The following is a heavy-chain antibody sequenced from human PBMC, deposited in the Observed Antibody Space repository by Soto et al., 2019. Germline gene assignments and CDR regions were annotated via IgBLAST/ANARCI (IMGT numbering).Heavy chain of an antibody. CDR3: SSHSFVARGPSSTYYYMVF. J-gene: IGHJ6*03. D-gene: IGHD3-10*01. CDR2: MYFSGSS. CDR1: GGSISSSSSY. V-gene: IGHV4-39*01. Sequence: PSETLSLTCTVSGGSISSSSSYWGRIRQKPGKGLVLIVVMYFSGSSYYIPSLNSRVTIFIDTSKSQFSPKLSSVTAADTAVYFCSSHSFVARGPSSTYYYMVFWGKGTPVTVSS.